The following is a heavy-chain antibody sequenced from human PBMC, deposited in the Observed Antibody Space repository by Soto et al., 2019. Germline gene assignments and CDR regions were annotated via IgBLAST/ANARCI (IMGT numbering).Heavy chain of an antibody. V-gene: IGHV4-61*01. CDR2: IYYSGST. Sequence: KPSETLSLTCTVSGGSVSSGSYYWSWIRQPPGKGLGWIGYIYYSGSTNYNPSLKSRVTISVDTSKNQFSLKLSSVTAADTAVYYCARDEQLSDYYYYGMDVWGQGTTVTVSS. CDR3: ARDEQLSDYYYYGMDV. D-gene: IGHD6-6*01. CDR1: GGSVSSGSYY. J-gene: IGHJ6*02.